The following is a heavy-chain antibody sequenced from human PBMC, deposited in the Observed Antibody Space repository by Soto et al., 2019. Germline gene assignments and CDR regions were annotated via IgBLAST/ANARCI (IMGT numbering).Heavy chain of an antibody. J-gene: IGHJ6*03. CDR3: ARGLTVTTRGDYYYMDV. Sequence: SETLSLTCTVSGGSISSYYWSWIRQPPGKGLEWIGYIYYSGSTNYNPSLKSRVTISVDTSKNQFSLKLSSVTAADTAVYYCARGLTVTTRGDYYYMDVWGKGTTVTVSS. D-gene: IGHD4-17*01. V-gene: IGHV4-59*01. CDR2: IYYSGST. CDR1: GGSISSYY.